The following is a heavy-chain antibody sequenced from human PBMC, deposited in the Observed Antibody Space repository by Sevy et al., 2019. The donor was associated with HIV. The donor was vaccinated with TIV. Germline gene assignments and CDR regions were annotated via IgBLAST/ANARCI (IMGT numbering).Heavy chain of an antibody. V-gene: IGHV4-34*01. CDR2: INHSGST. Sequence: SETLSLTCAVYGGSFSGYYWSWIRQPPGKGLEWIGEINHSGSTNYNPSLTSRVTISVDTSKNQFSRKLSSVTAADTAVYYCARLEYSSSPLYNWFDPWGQGTLVTVSS. CDR1: GGSFSGYY. J-gene: IGHJ5*02. D-gene: IGHD6-6*01. CDR3: ARLEYSSSPLYNWFDP.